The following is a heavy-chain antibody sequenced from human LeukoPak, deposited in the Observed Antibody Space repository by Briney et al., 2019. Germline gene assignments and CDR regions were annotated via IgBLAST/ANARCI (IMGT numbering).Heavy chain of an antibody. Sequence: PSETLSLTCTVSSGSISTSNYYWSWIRQPPGKGLEWIGYIYYSGSTNYNPSLKSRVTISVDTSKNQFSLKLSSVTAADTAVYYCARDRFKSGSYWGFDIWGQGTMVTVSS. D-gene: IGHD1-26*01. CDR3: ARDRFKSGSYWGFDI. J-gene: IGHJ3*02. CDR2: IYYSGST. V-gene: IGHV4-61*01. CDR1: SGSISTSNYY.